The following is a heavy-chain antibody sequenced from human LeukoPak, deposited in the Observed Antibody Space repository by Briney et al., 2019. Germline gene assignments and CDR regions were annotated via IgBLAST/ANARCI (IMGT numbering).Heavy chain of an antibody. Sequence: KPSETLSLTCAVSGYSISSGYYWGWIRQPPGKGLEWIGSIYHSGSTYYNPSLKSRVTISVDTSKNQFSLKLSSVTAADTAVYYCARGFTTFIDWYNWFDPWGQGTLVTVSS. J-gene: IGHJ5*02. V-gene: IGHV4-38-2*01. CDR3: ARGFTTFIDWYNWFDP. D-gene: IGHD3-3*01. CDR2: IYHSGST. CDR1: GYSISSGYY.